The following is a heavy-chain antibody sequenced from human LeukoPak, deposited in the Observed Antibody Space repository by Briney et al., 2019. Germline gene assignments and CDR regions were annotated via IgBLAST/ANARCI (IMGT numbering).Heavy chain of an antibody. CDR1: GYTFTAYY. CDR2: INPNSGDT. J-gene: IGHJ3*02. V-gene: IGHV1-2*02. D-gene: IGHD3-16*02. Sequence: ASVKVSCKTSGYTFTAYYMRWVRQAPGQGLEWLGWINPNSGDTKFPQKFQDRVTMTRDASISTAYMELSRLRSDDTAVYYCARHYDYVWGNYREDAFDMWGQGTMVTVSS. CDR3: ARHYDYVWGNYREDAFDM.